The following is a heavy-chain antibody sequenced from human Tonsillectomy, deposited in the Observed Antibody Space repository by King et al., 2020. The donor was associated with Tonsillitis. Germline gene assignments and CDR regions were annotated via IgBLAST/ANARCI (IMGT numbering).Heavy chain of an antibody. CDR3: ARAHSSGYWAYNYYMDV. Sequence: QLVQSGAEVKKPGSSVKVSCKASGGAFSKYAISWVRQAPGQRLELMGGIIPPFGTAEYALRFQGRVTITADESTSTAYMELSSLRSEDSAVYYCARAHSSGYWAYNYYMDVWGKGTTVTVSS. CDR2: IIPPFGTA. J-gene: IGHJ6*03. CDR1: GGAFSKYA. D-gene: IGHD3-22*01. V-gene: IGHV1-69*12.